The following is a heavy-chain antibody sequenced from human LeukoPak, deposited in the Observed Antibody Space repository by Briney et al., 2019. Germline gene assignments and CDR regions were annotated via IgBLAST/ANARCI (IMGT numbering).Heavy chain of an antibody. J-gene: IGHJ6*03. V-gene: IGHV4-59*12. CDR1: GGSISTYY. Sequence: SETLSLTCTVSGGSISTYYWSWVRQSPGKGLEWIGHIDYSGSTNYNPSLESRVAMSVDTSKKQFSLKLSSVTAADTAVYYCARVKADIVVVVAAPRESYYYYYMDVWGKGTTVTISS. D-gene: IGHD2-15*01. CDR3: ARVKADIVVVVAAPRESYYYYYMDV. CDR2: IDYSGST.